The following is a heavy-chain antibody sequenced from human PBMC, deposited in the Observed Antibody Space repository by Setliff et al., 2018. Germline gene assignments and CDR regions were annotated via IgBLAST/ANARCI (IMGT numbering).Heavy chain of an antibody. CDR2: MNPNSGNT. CDR1: GYTFISYD. V-gene: IGHV1-8*02. J-gene: IGHJ4*02. D-gene: IGHD3-10*01. Sequence: ASVKVSCKASGYTFISYDINWVRQATGQGLEWMGWMNPNSGNTGYAQKFQGRVTMTTDTSTSTAYMELSSLRSEDTAMYYCARDWASGDDHWGRGTLVTVSS. CDR3: ARDWASGDDH.